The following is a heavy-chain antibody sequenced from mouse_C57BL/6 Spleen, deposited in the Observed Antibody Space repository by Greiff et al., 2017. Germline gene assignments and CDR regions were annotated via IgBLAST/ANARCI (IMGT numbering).Heavy chain of an antibody. V-gene: IGHV1-19*01. CDR1: GYTFTDYY. CDR3: SRGRTAQATGWDY. D-gene: IGHD3-2*02. CDR2: INPYNGGT. Sequence: VHVKQSGPVLVKPGASVKMSCKASGYTFTDYYMNWVKQSHGKSLEWIGVINPYNGGTSYNQKFKGKATLTVDKSSSTAYMELNSLTSEDSAVYYCSRGRTAQATGWDYWGQGTSVTVSS. J-gene: IGHJ4*01.